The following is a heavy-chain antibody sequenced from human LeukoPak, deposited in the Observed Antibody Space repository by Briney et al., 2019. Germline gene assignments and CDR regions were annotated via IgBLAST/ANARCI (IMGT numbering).Heavy chain of an antibody. CDR1: GFTFDDYA. CDR3: AKGLAAAGTGYYFDY. V-gene: IGHV3-9*01. Sequence: GGSLRLSCAASGFTFDDYAMHWVRQAPGKGLEWVSGICWNSGSIGYADSVKGRFTISRDNAKNSLYLQMNSLRAEDTALYYCAKGLAAAGTGYYFDYWGQGTLVTVSS. CDR2: ICWNSGSI. J-gene: IGHJ4*02. D-gene: IGHD6-13*01.